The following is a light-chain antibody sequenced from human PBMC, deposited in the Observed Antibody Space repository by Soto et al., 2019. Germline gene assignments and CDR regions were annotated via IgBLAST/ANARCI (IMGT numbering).Light chain of an antibody. Sequence: DIQMTQSPSSLSASVGDKITINCRASQSINTFLNWYQQKPGKAPKLLIYSASSLQGGVPSRFSGSGAGTDFTLTISILQPEDSATYYCQQSHSLPITFGQGTRLEIK. CDR2: SAS. CDR1: QSINTF. V-gene: IGKV1-39*01. J-gene: IGKJ5*01. CDR3: QQSHSLPIT.